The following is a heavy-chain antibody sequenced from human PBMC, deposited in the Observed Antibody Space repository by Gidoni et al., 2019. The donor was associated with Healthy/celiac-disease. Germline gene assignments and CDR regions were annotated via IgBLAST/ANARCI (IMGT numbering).Heavy chain of an antibody. Sequence: QVQLVESGGGVVQPGRSLRLSCAASGFTSSSYGMRWVRQAPGKGLEWVAVISYDGSNEYYADSVKGRFTISRDNSKNTLYRQMNSLRAEDTAVYYCAKDRVVVPAANWFDPWGQGTLVTVSS. CDR1: GFTSSSYG. J-gene: IGHJ5*02. D-gene: IGHD2-2*01. CDR3: AKDRVVVPAANWFDP. CDR2: ISYDGSNE. V-gene: IGHV3-30*18.